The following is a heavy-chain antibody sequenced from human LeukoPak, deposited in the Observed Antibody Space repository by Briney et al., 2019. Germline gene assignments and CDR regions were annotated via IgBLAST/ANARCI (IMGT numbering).Heavy chain of an antibody. V-gene: IGHV3-66*01. Sequence: PGGSLRLSCAASGFTVSSNYMSWVRQAPGKGLEWVSVIYSGGNTYYADSVKGRFTISRDNSKNTLYLQMNSLRAEDTAVYYCAKGGTTVVDAFDIWGQGTMVTVSS. D-gene: IGHD4-17*01. CDR1: GFTVSSNY. J-gene: IGHJ3*02. CDR3: AKGGTTVVDAFDI. CDR2: IYSGGNT.